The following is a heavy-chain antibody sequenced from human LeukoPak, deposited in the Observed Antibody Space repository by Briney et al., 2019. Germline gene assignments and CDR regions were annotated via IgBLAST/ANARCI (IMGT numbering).Heavy chain of an antibody. V-gene: IGHV1-18*01. D-gene: IGHD3-3*01. CDR1: GYTFTSYG. CDR2: ISAYNGNT. Sequence: ASVKVSCKASGYTFTSYGISWVRQAPGQGLEWMGWISAYNGNTNYAQKLQGRVTMTTDTSTSTAYMELRSLRSDDTAVYYCARDRRAGLRFLEWFLFDPWGQGTLVTVSS. CDR3: ARDRRAGLRFLEWFLFDP. J-gene: IGHJ5*02.